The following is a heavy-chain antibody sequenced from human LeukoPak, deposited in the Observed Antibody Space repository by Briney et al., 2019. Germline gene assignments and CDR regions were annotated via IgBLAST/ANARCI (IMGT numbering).Heavy chain of an antibody. CDR1: GYTFTSYY. CDR2: IIPSDGYT. Sequence: ASVKVSCKASGYTFTSYYVHWVRQAPGQGLEWMGMIIPSDGYTNYAQNFQGRVTMTRDMSTSTVHVELSSLRSEDTAVYYCARDNSVEDTAWWFDPWGQGTLVTVSS. J-gene: IGHJ5*02. V-gene: IGHV1-46*01. CDR3: ARDNSVEDTAWWFDP. D-gene: IGHD4-23*01.